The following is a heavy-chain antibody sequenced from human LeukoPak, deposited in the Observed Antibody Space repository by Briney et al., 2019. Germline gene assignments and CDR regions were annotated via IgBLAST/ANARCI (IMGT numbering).Heavy chain of an antibody. CDR2: INPSGGST. CDR1: GYTFTSYY. J-gene: IGHJ5*02. D-gene: IGHD5-12*01. Sequence: ASVKVSCKASGYTFTSYYTHWVRQAPGQGLEWMGIINPSGGSTSYAQKFQGRVTMTRDTSTSAVYMELSSLRSEDTAVYYCARDFLVATTGNWFDPWGQGTLVTVSS. CDR3: ARDFLVATTGNWFDP. V-gene: IGHV1-46*01.